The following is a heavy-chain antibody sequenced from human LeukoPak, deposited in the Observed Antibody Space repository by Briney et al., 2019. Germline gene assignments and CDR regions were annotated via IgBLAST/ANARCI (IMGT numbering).Heavy chain of an antibody. CDR1: GYRFTSYW. V-gene: IGHV5-51*01. CDR2: IYPGDSDT. D-gene: IGHD3-22*01. CDR3: ARLRDYYDASGYYWGD. J-gene: IGHJ4*02. Sequence: GESLKISCKGSGYRFTSYWIGWVRQMPGKGLEWMGIIYPGDSDTRYSPSFQGQVTISVDKSISTAYLHWSSLKASDTAMYYCARLRDYYDASGYYWGDWGQGTLVTVSS.